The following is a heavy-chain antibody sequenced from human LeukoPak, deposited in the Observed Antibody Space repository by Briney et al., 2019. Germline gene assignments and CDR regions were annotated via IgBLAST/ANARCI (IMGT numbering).Heavy chain of an antibody. CDR3: ARFSYSGSSGSAFDY. CDR1: GGSIRSSYYH. CDR2: IYHSGSS. Sequence: SSETLSLTCTVSGGSIRSSYYHWGWIRQPPGKGLEWIGYIYHSGSSYYNPSLKSRLTISVDTSKNQFSLKLSSVTAADTAVYYCARFSYSGSSGSAFDYWGQGTLVTVSS. J-gene: IGHJ4*02. V-gene: IGHV4-30-4*08. D-gene: IGHD1-26*01.